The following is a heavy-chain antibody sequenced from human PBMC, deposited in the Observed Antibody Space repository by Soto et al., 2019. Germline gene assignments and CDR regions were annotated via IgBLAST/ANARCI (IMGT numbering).Heavy chain of an antibody. CDR2: LIPFHGVT. CDR3: TRDWEITVSTWSFGGF. Sequence: QVQLVQSGAEVKKPGSSVKVSCKASGGTFSPYTINWVRQAPGQGLEWMGRLIPFHGVTNYAQKFQARVTITADKSTSTAYMELSGLRCEDTALYYCTRDWEITVSTWSFGGFWGRGTLVTVSS. V-gene: IGHV1-69*08. D-gene: IGHD3-10*01. CDR1: GGTFSPYT. J-gene: IGHJ4*02.